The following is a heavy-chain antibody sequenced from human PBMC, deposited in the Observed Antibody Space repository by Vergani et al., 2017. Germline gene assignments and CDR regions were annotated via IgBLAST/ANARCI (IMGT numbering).Heavy chain of an antibody. D-gene: IGHD3-22*01. V-gene: IGHV3-72*01. J-gene: IGHJ3*02. CDR3: ARVPRYYDSSGYYHDAFDI. Sequence: EVQLVESGGGLVQPGGSLRLSCAASGFTFSDHYMDWVRQAPGKGLEWVGRTRNKANSYTTEYAASVKGRFTISRDDSKNSLYLQMNSLKTEDTAVYSCARVPRYYDSSGYYHDAFDIWVQGTMVTVSS. CDR2: TRNKANSYTT. CDR1: GFTFSDHY.